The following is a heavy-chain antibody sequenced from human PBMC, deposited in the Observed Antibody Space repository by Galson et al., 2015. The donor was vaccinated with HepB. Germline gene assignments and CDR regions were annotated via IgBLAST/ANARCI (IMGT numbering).Heavy chain of an antibody. V-gene: IGHV3-30-3*01. CDR2: ISYDGSNK. Sequence: SLRLSCAASGFTFSSYAMHWVRQAPGKGLEWVAVISYDGSNKYYADSVKGRFTISRDNSKNTLYLQMNSLRAEDTAVYYCARDDRILYLYGMDVWGQGTTVTVSS. J-gene: IGHJ6*02. CDR1: GFTFSSYA. D-gene: IGHD2/OR15-2a*01. CDR3: ARDDRILYLYGMDV.